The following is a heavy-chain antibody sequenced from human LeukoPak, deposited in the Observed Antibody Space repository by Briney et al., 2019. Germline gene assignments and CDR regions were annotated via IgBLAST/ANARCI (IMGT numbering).Heavy chain of an antibody. J-gene: IGHJ5*02. D-gene: IGHD4-17*01. CDR1: GFTFSSYW. CDR3: ARGLTTTPNSFDP. Sequence: GGSLRLSCAASGFTFSSYWMNWVRQAPGTGLEWVANINQDGSTKYYLDSVKGRFTISRDNAKNSVYLQMNSLRAEETAVYYCARGLTTTPNSFDPWGQGTLVTVSS. CDR2: INQDGSTK. V-gene: IGHV3-7*01.